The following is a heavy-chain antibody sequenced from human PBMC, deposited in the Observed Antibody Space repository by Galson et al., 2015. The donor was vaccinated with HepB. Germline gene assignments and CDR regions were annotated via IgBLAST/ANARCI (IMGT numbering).Heavy chain of an antibody. CDR1: GFTFSSYA. D-gene: IGHD3-10*01. CDR3: AKGRGSGSYNPDDY. CDR2: ISGSGGST. Sequence: SLRLSCAASGFTFSSYAMSWVRQAPGKGLEWVSVISGSGGSTYYADSVKGRFTISRDNSKNTLHLQMNSLRAEDTAKYYCAKGRGSGSYNPDDYWGQGTLVTVSS. J-gene: IGHJ4*02. V-gene: IGHV3-23*01.